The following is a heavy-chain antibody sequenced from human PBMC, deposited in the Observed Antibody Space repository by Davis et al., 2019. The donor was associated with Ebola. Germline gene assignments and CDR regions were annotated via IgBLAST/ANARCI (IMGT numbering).Heavy chain of an antibody. J-gene: IGHJ6*02. Sequence: ASVKVSCKASGYTFTSYGISWVRQAPGQGLEWMGWISAYNGNTNYAQKFQGRVTMTRDTSTSTVYMELSSLRSEDTAVYYCARDVYYYDSSGRERYYYYGMDVWGQGTTVTVSS. CDR3: ARDVYYYDSSGRERYYYYGMDV. D-gene: IGHD3-22*01. CDR2: ISAYNGNT. V-gene: IGHV1-18*01. CDR1: GYTFTSYG.